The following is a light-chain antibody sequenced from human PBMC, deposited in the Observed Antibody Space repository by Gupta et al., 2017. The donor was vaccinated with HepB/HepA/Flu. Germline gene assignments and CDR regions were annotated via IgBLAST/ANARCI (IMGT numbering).Light chain of an antibody. Sequence: EIEMTQSPATMSVSPGERATLSCRASQSVSSNLAWYQRKPGQAPRLLIYGASTRATGIPARFSGSGSGTEFTLTISSLQSEDFALYYCQQYNNWPPITFGQGTRLEIK. CDR1: QSVSSN. J-gene: IGKJ5*01. V-gene: IGKV3-15*01. CDR3: QQYNNWPPIT. CDR2: GAS.